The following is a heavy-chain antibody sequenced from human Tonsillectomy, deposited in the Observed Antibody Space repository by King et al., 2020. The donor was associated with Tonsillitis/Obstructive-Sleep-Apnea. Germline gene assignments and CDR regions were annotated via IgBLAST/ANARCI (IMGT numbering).Heavy chain of an antibody. CDR1: GYTFTGYY. D-gene: IGHD2-2*01. J-gene: IGHJ1*01. V-gene: IGHV1-2*06. CDR3: ATLNCSSDSCYGKVDY. CDR2: MNPDTGGA. Sequence: VQLVESGAEVKKPGASVKVSCTASGYTFTGYYMHWVRQAPGQGLEWMGRMNPDTGGATLSEKFQDRVTMTRDRSTSTAFMELSRLTSDATAVYYCATLNCSSDSCYGKVDYWGQGTLVIVSS.